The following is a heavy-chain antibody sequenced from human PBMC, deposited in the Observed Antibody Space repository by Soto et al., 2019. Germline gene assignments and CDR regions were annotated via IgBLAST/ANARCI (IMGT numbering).Heavy chain of an antibody. CDR3: ARGGASPDS. J-gene: IGHJ5*01. Sequence: GESLRLSCAAYTVTISGHAMHWVRQAPGKGLEWLAVISYDGSDKFYGASVKGRFTISRDNSKNTLYLQMNSLRVEDTAMYYCARGGASPDSWGQGTLVTVSS. CDR1: TVTISGHA. CDR2: ISYDGSDK. V-gene: IGHV3-30*03.